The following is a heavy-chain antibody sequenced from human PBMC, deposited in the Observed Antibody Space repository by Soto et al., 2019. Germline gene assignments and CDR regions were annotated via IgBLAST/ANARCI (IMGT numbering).Heavy chain of an antibody. Sequence: EVQLLESGGGLVQPGGSLRLSCAASGFTFSSYAMSWVRQAPGKGLEWGSDITGSGGDTFYADSVTGRFTISRDNSKNTLYLQMSSLRAEDTAVYYCAKERYYDILTGPENYYYHYGMDVWGQGTTVTVSS. CDR2: ITGSGGDT. V-gene: IGHV3-23*01. CDR1: GFTFSSYA. D-gene: IGHD3-9*01. CDR3: AKERYYDILTGPENYYYHYGMDV. J-gene: IGHJ6*02.